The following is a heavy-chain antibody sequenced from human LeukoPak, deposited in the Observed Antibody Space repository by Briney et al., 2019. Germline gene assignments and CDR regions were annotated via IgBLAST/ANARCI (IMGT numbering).Heavy chain of an antibody. Sequence: GASVKVSCKASGYTFTGYYMHWVRQAPGQGLEWMGWINPNSGGTNYAQKFQGRVTMTRDTSISTAYMELSRLRSDDTAVYYCARDPNTSDSSGYHDYWGQGTLVTVSS. D-gene: IGHD3-22*01. CDR2: INPNSGGT. CDR3: ARDPNTSDSSGYHDY. V-gene: IGHV1-2*02. J-gene: IGHJ4*02. CDR1: GYTFTGYY.